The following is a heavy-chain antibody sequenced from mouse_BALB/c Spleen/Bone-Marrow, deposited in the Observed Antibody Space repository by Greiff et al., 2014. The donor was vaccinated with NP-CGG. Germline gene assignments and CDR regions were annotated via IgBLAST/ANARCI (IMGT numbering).Heavy chain of an antibody. CDR2: IDPENGDT. Sequence: GQLQQSGAELVGSGGSVKLSCTASCFNIKEYYMHWGKERPEQGLEWIGWIDPENGDTEYAPKFQGKATMTADTSSNTAYLQLSSLTSEDTAVYYCNGNYYAMDYWGQGTSVTVSS. CDR1: CFNIKEYY. D-gene: IGHD2-1*01. J-gene: IGHJ4*01. CDR3: NGNYYAMDY. V-gene: IGHV14-4*02.